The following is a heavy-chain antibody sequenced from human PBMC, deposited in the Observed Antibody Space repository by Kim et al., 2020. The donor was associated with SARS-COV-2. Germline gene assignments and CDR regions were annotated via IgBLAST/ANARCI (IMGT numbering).Heavy chain of an antibody. Sequence: GGSLRLSCAASGFTVSNNYMSWVRQAPGKGLEWVSVIYSGDNTYYADSVKGRFTISRDNSKNTLYLQMNSLRAEDTAVYYCARGTVGHFDYWGQGTLVTVSS. J-gene: IGHJ4*02. CDR2: IYSGDNT. D-gene: IGHD4-4*01. CDR3: ARGTVGHFDY. V-gene: IGHV3-53*01. CDR1: GFTVSNNY.